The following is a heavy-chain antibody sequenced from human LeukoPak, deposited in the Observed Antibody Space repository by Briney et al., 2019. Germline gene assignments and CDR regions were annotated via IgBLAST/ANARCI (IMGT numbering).Heavy chain of an antibody. D-gene: IGHD3-22*01. CDR3: ATMGYDSSGYYSGRGYYFDY. V-gene: IGHV1-24*01. CDR2: FDPEDGET. CDR1: GYTLTELS. J-gene: IGHJ4*02. Sequence: ASVKVSCNVSGYTLTELSMHWVRQAPGKGLEWMGGFDPEDGETIYAQKFQGRVTMTEDTSTDTAYMELSSLRSEGTAVYYCATMGYDSSGYYSGRGYYFDYWGQGTLVTVSS.